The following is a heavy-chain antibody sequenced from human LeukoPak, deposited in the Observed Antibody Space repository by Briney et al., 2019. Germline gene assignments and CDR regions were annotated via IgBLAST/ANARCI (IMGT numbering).Heavy chain of an antibody. Sequence: KPSETLSLTCTVSGGSISSSSYYWGWIRQPPGKGLEWIGSIYYSGSTYYNPSLKSRVTISVDTSKNQFSLKLSSVTAADTAVYYCAGGGWGPKKAGYSSSWPKVDIWGQGTMVTVSS. J-gene: IGHJ3*02. CDR1: GGSISSSSYY. CDR2: IYYSGST. D-gene: IGHD6-13*01. CDR3: AGGGWGPKKAGYSSSWPKVDI. V-gene: IGHV4-39*07.